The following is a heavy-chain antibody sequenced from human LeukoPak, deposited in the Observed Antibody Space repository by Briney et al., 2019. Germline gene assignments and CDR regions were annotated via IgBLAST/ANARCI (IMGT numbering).Heavy chain of an antibody. D-gene: IGHD3-9*01. CDR2: VYYSGST. CDR1: GGSISSSSYY. Sequence: SETLSLTCTVSGGSISSSSYYWGWIRQPPGKGLEWIGSVYYSGSTYYNPSLKSRVTISVDTSKNQFSLKLSSVTAADTAVYYCARLPLSDDYDILTGYPTPYGMDVWGKGTTVTVSS. CDR3: ARLPLSDDYDILTGYPTPYGMDV. V-gene: IGHV4-39*01. J-gene: IGHJ6*04.